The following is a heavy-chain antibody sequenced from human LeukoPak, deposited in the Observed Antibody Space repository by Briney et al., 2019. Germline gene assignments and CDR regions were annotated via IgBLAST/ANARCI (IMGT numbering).Heavy chain of an antibody. CDR1: GYTFTSYA. D-gene: IGHD3-22*01. Sequence: ASVKVSCKASGYTFTSYAMNWVRQAPGQGLERMGWINTNTGNPTYAQGFTGRFVFSLDTSVSTAYLQISSLKAEDTAVYYCARSFSITMIVVTRDAFDIWGQGTMVTVSS. J-gene: IGHJ3*02. CDR2: INTNTGNP. CDR3: ARSFSITMIVVTRDAFDI. V-gene: IGHV7-4-1*02.